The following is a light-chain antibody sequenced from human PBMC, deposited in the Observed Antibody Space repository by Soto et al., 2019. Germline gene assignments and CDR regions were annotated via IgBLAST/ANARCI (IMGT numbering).Light chain of an antibody. Sequence: DIQMTQSPSTLSASVGDRVTITCRASQSISTWLAWYQQKPGKAPKLLIYGASSLASGVPSRFSGSGSGTEFTLTISSLQPDDSATYYCQHYSLYSPWTFGQGTKVDIK. CDR2: GAS. J-gene: IGKJ1*01. CDR3: QHYSLYSPWT. CDR1: QSISTW. V-gene: IGKV1-5*01.